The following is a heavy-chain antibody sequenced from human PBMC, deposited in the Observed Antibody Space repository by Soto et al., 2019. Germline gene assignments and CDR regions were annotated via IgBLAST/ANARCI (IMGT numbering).Heavy chain of an antibody. Sequence: QVHLVQSGAEVKKPGASVKVSCKASGYTFTNYDIDWVRQALGQGLEWMGWISTYTGNTNYAQKLQGRVTMTTDTSTRTAYMELRKLRSDDTAVYYCARGYYYGSGRPTPGGMDVWGQGTTVTVS. CDR1: GYTFTNYD. D-gene: IGHD3-10*01. V-gene: IGHV1-18*01. CDR2: ISTYTGNT. CDR3: ARGYYYGSGRPTPGGMDV. J-gene: IGHJ6*02.